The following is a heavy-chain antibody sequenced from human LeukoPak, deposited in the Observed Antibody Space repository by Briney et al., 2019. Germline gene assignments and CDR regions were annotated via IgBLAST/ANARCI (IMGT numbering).Heavy chain of an antibody. D-gene: IGHD2-2*01. CDR3: ATQNRKYCSSTSCYDLYYYYYYMDV. J-gene: IGHJ6*03. Sequence: PGGSLRLSCAASGFTFSDYYMSWIRQAPGKGLEWVSYISSSGSTIYYADSVKGRFTISRDNAKNSLYLQMNSLRAEDTAVYHCATQNRKYCSSTSCYDLYYYYYYMDVWGKGTTVTVSS. CDR2: ISSSGSTI. V-gene: IGHV3-11*01. CDR1: GFTFSDYY.